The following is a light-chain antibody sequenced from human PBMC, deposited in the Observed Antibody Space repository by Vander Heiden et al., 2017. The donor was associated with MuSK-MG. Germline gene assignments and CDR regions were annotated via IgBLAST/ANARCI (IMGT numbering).Light chain of an antibody. Sequence: DIQMTQSPSTLSASVGDRVTITCRASQSISSWLAWYQQKPGKAPKLLIYKASILESGVPSRFSGSGSGTEFTLTISSLQPDDFATYFCQQDNSYPWTFGQGTKVEIK. CDR1: QSISSW. J-gene: IGKJ1*01. V-gene: IGKV1-5*03. CDR2: KAS. CDR3: QQDNSYPWT.